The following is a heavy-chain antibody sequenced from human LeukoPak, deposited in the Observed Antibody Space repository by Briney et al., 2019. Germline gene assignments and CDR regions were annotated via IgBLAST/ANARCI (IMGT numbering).Heavy chain of an antibody. CDR3: ARTTTVRGTYYMDV. Sequence: ASETLSLTCTVSGGSISSYYWSWIRQSPGKGLEWIGYIYYSGSTNYNPSLKSRVTISVDTSKNRFSLKLRSVTAADTAVYYCARTTTVRGTYYMDVWGKGTTVTVSS. J-gene: IGHJ6*03. V-gene: IGHV4-59*01. CDR2: IYYSGST. CDR1: GGSISSYY. D-gene: IGHD3-10*01.